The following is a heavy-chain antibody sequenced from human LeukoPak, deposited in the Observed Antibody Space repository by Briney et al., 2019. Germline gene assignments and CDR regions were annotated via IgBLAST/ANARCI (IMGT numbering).Heavy chain of an antibody. CDR1: GFTFGSYG. D-gene: IGHD4-17*01. V-gene: IGHV3-33*01. CDR3: ARSIGDYAFDY. J-gene: IGHJ4*02. CDR2: KWYDGSNK. Sequence: GGSLRLSCAASGFTFGSYGMHWVRQAPGKGLEWVAVKWYDGSNKYYAGSVKGRFTISRDNSKDTLYLQMNSLRAGDTAVYYCARSIGDYAFDYWGQGTLVTVSS.